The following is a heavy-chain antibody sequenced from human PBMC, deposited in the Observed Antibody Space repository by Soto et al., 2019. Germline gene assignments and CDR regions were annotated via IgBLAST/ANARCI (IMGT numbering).Heavy chain of an antibody. Sequence: PGGSLSLSCTAPVFTFSSYDMDWVRQVPEKGLEWVSFIYSSGPTFYADSVRGRFTISRDISKNTLYLQMNSLRVEDTAVYYCVRAFGGSYDYWGQGTLVTVSS. CDR1: VFTFSSYD. J-gene: IGHJ4*02. D-gene: IGHD1-26*01. CDR2: IYSSGPT. CDR3: VRAFGGSYDY. V-gene: IGHV3-53*01.